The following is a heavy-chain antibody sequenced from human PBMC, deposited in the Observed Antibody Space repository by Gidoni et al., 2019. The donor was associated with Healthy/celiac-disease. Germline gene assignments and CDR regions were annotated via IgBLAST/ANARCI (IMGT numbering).Heavy chain of an antibody. Sequence: GSGGGLVQPGGSLRLSCAASGFTVSSNYMSWVRQAPGKGLEWVSVIYSGGSTYYADSVKGRFTIARDNSKNTLYLQMNSLRAEDTAVYYCARDGSSGWYGSAEYFQHWGQGTLVTFSS. V-gene: IGHV3-66*02. J-gene: IGHJ1*01. D-gene: IGHD6-19*01. CDR3: ARDGSSGWYGSAEYFQH. CDR1: GFTVSSNY. CDR2: IYSGGST.